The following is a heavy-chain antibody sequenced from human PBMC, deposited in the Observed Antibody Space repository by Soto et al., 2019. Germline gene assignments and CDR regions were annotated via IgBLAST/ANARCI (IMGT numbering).Heavy chain of an antibody. CDR2: IYHSGST. CDR1: GGSIGTYY. D-gene: IGHD3-3*01. CDR3: ARAIYGGRFDP. J-gene: IGHJ5*02. V-gene: IGHV4-59*01. Sequence: SPTLSLPCTVSGGSIGTYYWSWIRQPPGKGLEWIGYIYHSGSTRHNPSLKNRVTISLDTAKMQFSLKLSSVTAADTAVYYCARAIYGGRFDPWGQGALVTVSS.